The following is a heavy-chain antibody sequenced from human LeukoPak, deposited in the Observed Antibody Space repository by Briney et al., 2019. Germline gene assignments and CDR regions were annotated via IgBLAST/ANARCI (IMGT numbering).Heavy chain of an antibody. J-gene: IGHJ4*02. Sequence: GRSLRLSCAASGFTFSNAWMSWVSQAPGKGLEWVGRIKSKTDGGTTDYAAPVKGRFTISRDDSKNTLYLQMNSLKTEDTAVYYCHADTAMVTNFDYWGQGTLVTVSS. CDR3: HADTAMVTNFDY. D-gene: IGHD5-18*01. V-gene: IGHV3-15*01. CDR2: IKSKTDGGTT. CDR1: GFTFSNAW.